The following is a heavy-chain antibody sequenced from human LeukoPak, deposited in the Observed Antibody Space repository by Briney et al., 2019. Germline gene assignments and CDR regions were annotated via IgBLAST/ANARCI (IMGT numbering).Heavy chain of an antibody. V-gene: IGHV3-30-3*01. Sequence: PGGSLRLSCAASGFTFSSYAMHWVRQAPGKGLEWVAVISYGGSNKYYADSVKGRFTISRDNSKNTLYLQMNSLRAEDTAVYYCASHTWGDFDYWGQGTLVTVSS. CDR1: GFTFSSYA. CDR3: ASHTWGDFDY. CDR2: ISYGGSNK. J-gene: IGHJ4*02. D-gene: IGHD3-16*01.